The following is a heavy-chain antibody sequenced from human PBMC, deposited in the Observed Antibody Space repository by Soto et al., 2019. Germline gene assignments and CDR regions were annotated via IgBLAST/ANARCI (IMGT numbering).Heavy chain of an antibody. J-gene: IGHJ4*02. Sequence: PSETLSLTCTVSGGSISSYYWSWIRQPPGKGLEWIGYIYYSGSTNYNPSLKSRVTISVDTSKNQFSLKLSSVTAADTAVYYCARHGVGWTYDILTGPNFDYWGQGTLVTVSS. V-gene: IGHV4-59*08. CDR2: IYYSGST. D-gene: IGHD3-9*01. CDR3: ARHGVGWTYDILTGPNFDY. CDR1: GGSISSYY.